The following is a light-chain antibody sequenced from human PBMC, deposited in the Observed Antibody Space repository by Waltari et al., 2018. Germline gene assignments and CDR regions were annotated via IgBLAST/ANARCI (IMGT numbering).Light chain of an antibody. Sequence: SSRASPVVRRSYFAWYRQKPGQAPRLLIDGASSRATGIPDRFSGSGSGTDFTLTISRLEPEDFAVYYCQQYGSSPWSFGQGTKVEIK. J-gene: IGKJ1*01. V-gene: IGKV3-20*01. CDR2: GAS. CDR1: PVVRRSY. CDR3: QQYGSSPWS.